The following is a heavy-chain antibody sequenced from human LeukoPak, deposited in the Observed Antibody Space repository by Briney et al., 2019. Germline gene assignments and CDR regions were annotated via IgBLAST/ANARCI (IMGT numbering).Heavy chain of an antibody. CDR2: ISTSSSYT. Sequence: GGSLRLSCAASGFTFSDYSMSWIRQAPGKGLEWVASISTSSSYTNYADSVKGRFTISRDNAKNSLYLQMNSLRAEDTAVYYCARDRYYASGSYNWFDPWGQGTLVTVSS. CDR1: GFTFSDYS. CDR3: ARDRYYASGSYNWFDP. D-gene: IGHD3-10*01. J-gene: IGHJ5*02. V-gene: IGHV3-11*05.